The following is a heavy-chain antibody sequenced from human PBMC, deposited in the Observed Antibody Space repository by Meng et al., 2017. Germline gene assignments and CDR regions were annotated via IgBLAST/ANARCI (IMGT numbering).Heavy chain of an antibody. V-gene: IGHV3-66*03. D-gene: IGHD2/OR15-2a*01. CDR2: IYSCGST. CDR1: GFTVSSNY. Sequence: EVLLVGSGGGLIQPGGSLRLSCAASGFTVSSNYMSWVRQAPGKGLEWVSVIYSCGSTYYADSVKGRFTISRDNSKNTLYLQMNSLRAGDTAVYYCARGLSTTYWYFDLWGRGTLVTVSS. J-gene: IGHJ2*01. CDR3: ARGLSTTYWYFDL.